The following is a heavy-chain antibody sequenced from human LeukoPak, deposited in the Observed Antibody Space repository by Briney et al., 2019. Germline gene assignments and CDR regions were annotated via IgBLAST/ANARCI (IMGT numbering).Heavy chain of an antibody. V-gene: IGHV1-18*01. J-gene: IGHJ5*02. CDR1: GYTFTSYG. D-gene: IGHD5-18*01. Sequence: ASVKVSCKASGYTFTSYGISWVRQAPGQGLEWMGWISAYNGNTNYAQKLQGRVTMTTDTSTSTAYMELRSLRSDDTAVYYCARADSGYSYGYREWFDPWSQASLVTVSS. CDR2: ISAYNGNT. CDR3: ARADSGYSYGYREWFDP.